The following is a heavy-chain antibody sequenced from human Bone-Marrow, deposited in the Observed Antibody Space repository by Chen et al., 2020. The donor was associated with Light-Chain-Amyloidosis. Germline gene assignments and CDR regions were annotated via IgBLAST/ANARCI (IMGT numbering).Heavy chain of an antibody. CDR3: ARDYQEYGNRWFSWYFDL. CDR1: GGSISGSY. Sequence: QVQLQESGPGLVKPSETLSLTCTVSGGSISGSYWSGIRQSPAKGLEWIGYIYYSGSTQYNPSLKSRVTLSIDTSKNEFSLKLRSFSAADTAIYYCARDYQEYGNRWFSWYFDLWGRGTPVTVSS. D-gene: IGHD2-15*01. J-gene: IGHJ2*01. V-gene: IGHV4-59*01. CDR2: IYYSGST.